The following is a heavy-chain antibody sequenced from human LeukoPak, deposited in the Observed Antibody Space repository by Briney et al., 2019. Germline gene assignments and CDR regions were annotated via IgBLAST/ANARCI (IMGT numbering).Heavy chain of an antibody. Sequence: SETLSLTCTVSGGSISSYYWSWVRQPPGKGLEWIGYIYYSGSTNYNPSLKSRVTISVDTSKNQFSLKLSSVTAADTAVYYCARSSSRLKQQHWGQGTLVTVSS. CDR2: IYYSGST. J-gene: IGHJ1*01. CDR1: GGSISSYY. CDR3: ARSSSRLKQQH. V-gene: IGHV4-59*01. D-gene: IGHD6-13*01.